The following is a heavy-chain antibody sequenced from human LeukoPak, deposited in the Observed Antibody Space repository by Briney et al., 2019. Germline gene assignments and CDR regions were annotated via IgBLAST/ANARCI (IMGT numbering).Heavy chain of an antibody. CDR1: GGSISSGGYY. Sequence: SETLSLTCTVSGGSISSGGYYWSWIRQHPGKGLEWIGYIYYSGSTYYNPSLKSRVTISVDTSKNQFSLKLSSVTAADTAVYYCARVRYYYDSSGSSGYSDYWGQGTLVTVSS. CDR3: ARVRYYYDSSGSSGYSDY. CDR2: IYYSGST. D-gene: IGHD3-22*01. J-gene: IGHJ4*02. V-gene: IGHV4-31*03.